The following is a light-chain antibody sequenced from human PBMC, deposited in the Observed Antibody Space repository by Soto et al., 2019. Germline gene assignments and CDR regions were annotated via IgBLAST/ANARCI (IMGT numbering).Light chain of an antibody. CDR2: QDN. J-gene: IGLJ2*01. Sequence: SYELTQPPSVSVSPGQTARITCSGDKLGDKFTCWYQQKPGQSPVLVIYQDNKRPSGIPERFSGSNSGNTATLTISGTLPMDEADYYCQAWDSSTGVVFGGGTQLTVL. V-gene: IGLV3-1*01. CDR3: QAWDSSTGVV. CDR1: KLGDKF.